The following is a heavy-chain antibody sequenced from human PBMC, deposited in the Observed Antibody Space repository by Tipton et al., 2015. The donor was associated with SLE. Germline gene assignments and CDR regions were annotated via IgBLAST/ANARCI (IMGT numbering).Heavy chain of an antibody. J-gene: IGHJ6*02. CDR2: IKHNGRT. D-gene: IGHD6-19*01. Sequence: LRLSCVVYGESFSTYYWNWIRQPPGKGLEWIGEIKHNGRTNYNPSLKTRVTMSVDTSKKQFSLKLGSVTAADTAVYYCARGKGNSSGWGHYYFYGMDVWGQGTTVTVSS. CDR1: GESFSTYY. V-gene: IGHV4-34*01. CDR3: ARGKGNSSGWGHYYFYGMDV.